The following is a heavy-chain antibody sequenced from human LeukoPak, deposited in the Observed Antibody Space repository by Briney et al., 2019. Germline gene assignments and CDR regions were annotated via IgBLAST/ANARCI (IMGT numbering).Heavy chain of an antibody. D-gene: IGHD1-26*01. J-gene: IGHJ5*02. V-gene: IGHV6-1*01. CDR3: ARDAYDPTQYSGTYYNWFDP. CDR1: GDSVSSNSAA. Sequence: SQTLSLTCAISGDSVSSNSAAWNWIRQSPSRGLEWLGRTCYRSKWYNDYAVSVKSRITINPDTSKNQFSLHLNSVTPEDTAVYYCARDAYDPTQYSGTYYNWFDPWGQGTLVTVSS. CDR2: TCYRSKWYN.